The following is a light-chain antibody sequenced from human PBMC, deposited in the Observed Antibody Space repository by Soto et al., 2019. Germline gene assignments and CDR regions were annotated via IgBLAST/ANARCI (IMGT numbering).Light chain of an antibody. V-gene: IGKV1-5*01. J-gene: IGKJ2*01. CDR1: QSISSW. Sequence: DIQMTQSPSTLSASVGDRVTITCRAGQSISSWLAWYQQKPGKAPKLLIYDASSLESGVPSSFSGSGSGTEFTLTISSLQPDDFASYYCQQYNSYLYTFGQGTKLEIK. CDR2: DAS. CDR3: QQYNSYLYT.